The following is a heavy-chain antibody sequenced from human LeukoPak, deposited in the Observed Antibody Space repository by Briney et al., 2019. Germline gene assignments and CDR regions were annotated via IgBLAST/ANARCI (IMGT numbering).Heavy chain of an antibody. CDR2: VSSSGFST. CDR3: VKEADNSGTYYMDV. V-gene: IGHV3-23*01. D-gene: IGHD2/OR15-2a*01. CDR1: GFTFNEYV. Sequence: GGSLRLSCAVSGFTFNEYVMSWVRQAPGSGLEWVSAVSSSGFSTYYADSVKGRFTISRDNFKNTLYLQLNSLRGEDRAVYYLVKEADNSGTYYMDVWGKGTPVTVSS. J-gene: IGHJ6*03.